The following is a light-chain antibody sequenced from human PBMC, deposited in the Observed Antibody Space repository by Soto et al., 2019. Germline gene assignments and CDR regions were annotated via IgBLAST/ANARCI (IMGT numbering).Light chain of an antibody. CDR3: QQYDNLPFT. J-gene: IGKJ3*01. CDR2: DAS. CDR1: QDISNY. Sequence: DIQMTQSPSSMSASVGDRVTITCQASQDISNYLNWDQQKPGKDPKLLIYDASNLETGVPSRFSGSGSGTDFTFIISSVQPEDIATYYCQQYDNLPFTFGPGTKVDIK. V-gene: IGKV1-33*01.